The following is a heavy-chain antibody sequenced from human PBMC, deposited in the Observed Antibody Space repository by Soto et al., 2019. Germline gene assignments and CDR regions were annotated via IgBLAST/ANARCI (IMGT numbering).Heavy chain of an antibody. J-gene: IGHJ4*02. CDR3: ARDLNYYDSSGYYPFDY. Sequence: QVPLVQSGAEVKKPGSSVKVSCKASGGTFSSYAISWVRQAPGQGLEWMGGIIPIFGTANYAQKFQGRVTITADESTSTAYMELSSLRSEDTAVYYCARDLNYYDSSGYYPFDYWGQGTLVTVSS. V-gene: IGHV1-69*01. CDR2: IIPIFGTA. D-gene: IGHD3-22*01. CDR1: GGTFSSYA.